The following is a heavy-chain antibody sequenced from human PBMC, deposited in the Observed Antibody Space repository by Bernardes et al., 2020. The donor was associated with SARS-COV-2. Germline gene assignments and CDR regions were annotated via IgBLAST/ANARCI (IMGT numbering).Heavy chain of an antibody. D-gene: IGHD3-3*01. V-gene: IGHV6-1*01. Sequence: SHTLSLTCAISGDSVSSNRAAWNWIRQSPSRGLEWLERTYYRSKWYNDYAVSVKSRITINPDTSKNQFSLQVNSVTPDDTAIYYCARGTMAAPEPFDYWGQGTLVTVSS. CDR3: ARGTMAAPEPFDY. CDR2: TYYRSKWYN. J-gene: IGHJ4*02. CDR1: GDSVSSNRAA.